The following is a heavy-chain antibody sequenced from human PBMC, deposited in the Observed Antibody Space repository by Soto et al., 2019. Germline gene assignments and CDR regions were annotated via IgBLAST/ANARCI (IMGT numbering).Heavy chain of an antibody. J-gene: IGHJ4*02. Sequence: SETLSLTCSFSGDSVTSHYLTWIRQSPEKGLEWIGYMHYTGFSHYNPSLKSRLTISVDRSKNQFSLKLTSVTAADTAVYYCAGLFLGWYLSYWGQGTLVTVSS. V-gene: IGHV4-59*02. CDR2: MHYTGFS. D-gene: IGHD6-19*01. CDR1: GDSVTSHY. CDR3: AGLFLGWYLSY.